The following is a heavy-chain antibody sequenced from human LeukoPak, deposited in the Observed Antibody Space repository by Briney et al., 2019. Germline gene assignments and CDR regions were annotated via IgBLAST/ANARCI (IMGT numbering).Heavy chain of an antibody. CDR3: TRDADTSGHYDIFDI. CDR1: GFTFSYYG. Sequence: GGALRLSCATSGFTFSYYGIHWVRQAPGKGLEGVAVMWSDGIRKYYIDSVMGRFTVSRDTSKNTQSLEMSSLRVEDTAVYYCTRDADTSGHYDIFDIWGQGTMVTVSS. CDR2: MWSDGIRK. V-gene: IGHV3-33*01. D-gene: IGHD6-19*01. J-gene: IGHJ3*02.